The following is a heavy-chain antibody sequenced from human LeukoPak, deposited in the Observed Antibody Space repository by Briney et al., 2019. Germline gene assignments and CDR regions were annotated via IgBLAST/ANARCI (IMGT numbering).Heavy chain of an antibody. CDR2: IGGSGGST. V-gene: IGHV3-23*01. J-gene: IGHJ4*02. Sequence: PGGSLRLSCAASGFTFSSYWMSWVRQAPGKGLEWVSAIGGSGGSTYYADSVKGRFTISRDNSKNTLYLQMNSLRAEDTAVYYCAKAGTMIVVVTYFDYWGQGTLVTVSS. CDR1: GFTFSSYW. CDR3: AKAGTMIVVVTYFDY. D-gene: IGHD3-22*01.